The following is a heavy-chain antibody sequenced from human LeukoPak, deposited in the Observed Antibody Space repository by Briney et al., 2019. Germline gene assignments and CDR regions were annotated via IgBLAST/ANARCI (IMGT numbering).Heavy chain of an antibody. CDR2: IKRDGSVK. D-gene: IGHD4-23*01. Sequence: GGSLRLSCAASGFTFTTYWMAWVRQAPGRGLEWVANIKRDGSVKYYVDSVKDRFTISRDNAKNSLYLQMNSLRAEDTALYYCVRDLSPAYGGHYYDAFDFWGQGTMVTVSS. CDR3: VRDLSPAYGGHYYDAFDF. V-gene: IGHV3-7*01. CDR1: GFTFTTYW. J-gene: IGHJ3*01.